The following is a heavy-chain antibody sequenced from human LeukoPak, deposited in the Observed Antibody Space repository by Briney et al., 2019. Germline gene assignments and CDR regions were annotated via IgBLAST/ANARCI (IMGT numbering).Heavy chain of an antibody. Sequence: PSETLSLTCTVSGGSISSYYWSWIRQPPGKGLEWIGYIYYSGSTNYNPSLKSRVTISVDASKNQFSLQLSSVTAADTAVYYCARRYSNQTSYFDSWGQGTLVTVSS. D-gene: IGHD1-1*01. J-gene: IGHJ4*02. CDR3: ARRYSNQTSYFDS. CDR1: GGSISSYY. CDR2: IYYSGST. V-gene: IGHV4-59*08.